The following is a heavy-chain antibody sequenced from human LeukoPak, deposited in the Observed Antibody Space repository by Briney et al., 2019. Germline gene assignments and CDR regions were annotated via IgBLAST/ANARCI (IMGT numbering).Heavy chain of an antibody. Sequence: GGSLRLSCAASGFTFSSYAMSWVRQAPGKGLEWVSAISGSGGSTYYADSVKGRFTISRDNSKNTLYLQMNSLRAEDTAVYYCAKAPSINYYDSSGYLDYWGQGTLVTVSS. CDR2: ISGSGGST. CDR1: GFTFSSYA. V-gene: IGHV3-23*01. CDR3: AKAPSINYYDSSGYLDY. J-gene: IGHJ4*02. D-gene: IGHD3-22*01.